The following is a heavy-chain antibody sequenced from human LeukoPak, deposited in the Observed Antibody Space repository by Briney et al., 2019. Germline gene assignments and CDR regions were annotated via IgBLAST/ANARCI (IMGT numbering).Heavy chain of an antibody. CDR2: ISTYNGNT. J-gene: IGHJ5*02. D-gene: IGHD3-16*01. V-gene: IGHV1-18*01. CDR3: ARTSHESVLYWSDP. Sequence: ASQKVSCKASGYTFTSYSINWVRQAPGQGLEWMGWISTYNGNTNNAQKLQGRVTMTTDTSTSTAYMELRSLRSDDTAVYYCARTSHESVLYWSDPWGQGTLVNVSS. CDR1: GYTFTSYS.